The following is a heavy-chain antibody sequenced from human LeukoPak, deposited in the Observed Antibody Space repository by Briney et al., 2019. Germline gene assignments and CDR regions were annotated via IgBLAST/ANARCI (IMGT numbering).Heavy chain of an antibody. CDR3: AKEGSSWSLFDY. D-gene: IGHD6-13*01. CDR2: IRYDGSNK. Sequence: GGSLRLSCAASGFTFSSYGMHWVRQAPGKGLEWVAFIRYDGSNKYYADSVKGRFTISRDNSKNTLYLQMNSLRAEDTAVYYCAKEGSSWSLFDYWGQGTLVTVSS. CDR1: GFTFSSYG. J-gene: IGHJ4*02. V-gene: IGHV3-30*02.